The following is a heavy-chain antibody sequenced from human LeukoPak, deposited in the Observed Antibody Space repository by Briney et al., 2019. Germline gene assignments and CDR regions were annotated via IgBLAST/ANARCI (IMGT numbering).Heavy chain of an antibody. V-gene: IGHV3-30*18. D-gene: IGHD3-9*01. Sequence: GGSLRLSCAASGFTFSSYGMHWVRQAPGKGLEWVAVISYDGSNKYYADSVKGRFTTSRDNSKNTLYLQMNSLRAEDTAVYYCAKVTLRYFDWLLSPIDYWGQGTLVTVSS. J-gene: IGHJ4*02. CDR1: GFTFSSYG. CDR2: ISYDGSNK. CDR3: AKVTLRYFDWLLSPIDY.